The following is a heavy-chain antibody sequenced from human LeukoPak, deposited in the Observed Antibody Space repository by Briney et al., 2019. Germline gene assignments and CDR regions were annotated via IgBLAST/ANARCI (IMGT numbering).Heavy chain of an antibody. Sequence: ASVKLSCKACGYTFTGYYMHWVRQAPGQGLEWMGWINPNSGGTNYAQKFQGRVTMTRDTSISTAYMELSRLRSDDTAVYYCARVEIAAAFDPWGQGTLVTVSS. D-gene: IGHD6-13*01. V-gene: IGHV1-2*02. CDR2: INPNSGGT. CDR1: GYTFTGYY. CDR3: ARVEIAAAFDP. J-gene: IGHJ5*02.